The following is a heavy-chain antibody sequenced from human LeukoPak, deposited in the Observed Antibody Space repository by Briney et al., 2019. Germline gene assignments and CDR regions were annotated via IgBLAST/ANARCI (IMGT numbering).Heavy chain of an antibody. D-gene: IGHD5-24*01. V-gene: IGHV3-21*01. Sequence: PGGSLRLSCAAPGFTFSSYSMNWVRQAPGKGLEWVSSISSSSSYIYYADSVKGRFTISKDNAKNSLYLQMNSLRAEDTAVYYCARVVMATIKDYYYYMDVWGKGTTVTVSS. CDR3: ARVVMATIKDYYYYMDV. CDR2: ISSSSSYI. J-gene: IGHJ6*03. CDR1: GFTFSSYS.